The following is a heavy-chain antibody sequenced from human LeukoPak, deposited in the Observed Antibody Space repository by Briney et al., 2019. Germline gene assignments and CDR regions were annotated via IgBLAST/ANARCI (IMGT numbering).Heavy chain of an antibody. J-gene: IGHJ5*02. D-gene: IGHD3-22*01. CDR3: ARGMGYYYDSSGYYDHDWFDP. CDR1: GGSISSYY. Sequence: PSETLSLTCTVSGGSISSYYWSWIRQPPGKGLEWIGYIYYSGSTNYNPSLKSRVTISVDTSKNQFSLKLRSVTAADTAVYYCARGMGYYYDSSGYYDHDWFDPWGQGTLVTVSS. V-gene: IGHV4-59*01. CDR2: IYYSGST.